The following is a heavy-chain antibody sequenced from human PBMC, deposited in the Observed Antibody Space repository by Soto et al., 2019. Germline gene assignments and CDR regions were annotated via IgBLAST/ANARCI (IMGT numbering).Heavy chain of an antibody. CDR2: FYYTGGT. CDR1: GASISSSRSY. J-gene: IGHJ4*02. Sequence: PSETLSLTCTVSGASISSSRSYWGWVRQPPGKGLEWIVSFYYTGGTYSTYYNPSLKSRVTISVDTSKSQFSLNLRSVTAADTAVYYCASPRQGNYDFLSGYYALDYWGQGILVTVSS. D-gene: IGHD3-3*01. V-gene: IGHV4-39*01. CDR3: ASPRQGNYDFLSGYYALDY.